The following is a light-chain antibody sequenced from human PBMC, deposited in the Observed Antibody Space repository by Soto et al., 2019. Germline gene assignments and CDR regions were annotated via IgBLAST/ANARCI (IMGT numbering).Light chain of an antibody. J-gene: IGLJ1*01. Sequence: QSALTQPPSASGTPGQRVTISCSGSSSNIGSNTVNGYQQLPGPAPKLLIYSNNQRPSGVPDRFSGSKSGTSASLAISGLQSEDEADYYCAAWDDSLNGHYVFGTGTKVTVL. CDR3: AAWDDSLNGHYV. V-gene: IGLV1-44*01. CDR2: SNN. CDR1: SSNIGSNT.